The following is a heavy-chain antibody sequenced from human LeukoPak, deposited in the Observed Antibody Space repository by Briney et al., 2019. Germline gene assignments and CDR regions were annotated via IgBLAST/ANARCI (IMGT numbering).Heavy chain of an antibody. CDR2: ISSSSSYI. V-gene: IGHV3-21*01. D-gene: IGHD3-3*01. CDR3: ARAKHYDFWSGFPRGSDPDAFDI. J-gene: IGHJ3*02. CDR1: GFTFSSYS. Sequence: GGSLRLSCAASGFTFSSYSMNWVRQAPGKGLEWVSSISSSSSYIYYADSVKGRFTISRDNAKNSLYLQMNSLRAEDTAVYYCARAKHYDFWSGFPRGSDPDAFDIWGQGTMVTVSS.